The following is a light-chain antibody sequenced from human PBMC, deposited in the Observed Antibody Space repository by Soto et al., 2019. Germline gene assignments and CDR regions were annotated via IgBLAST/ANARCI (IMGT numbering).Light chain of an antibody. V-gene: IGLV2-8*01. Sequence: QSALTQPPSASGSPGMSVTLSCSGTDNEVGRYDYVSWYQQHPGKAPKLLIYEVSKRPSGVPDRFSASKSGNTASLTVSGLQGEDEADYYCMSYVGGNSVAFGGGTKVTVL. CDR1: DNEVGRYDY. J-gene: IGLJ2*01. CDR3: MSYVGGNSVA. CDR2: EVS.